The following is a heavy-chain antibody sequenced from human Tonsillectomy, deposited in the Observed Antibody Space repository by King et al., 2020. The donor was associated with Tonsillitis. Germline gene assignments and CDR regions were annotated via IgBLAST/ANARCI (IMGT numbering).Heavy chain of an antibody. J-gene: IGHJ4*02. CDR1: GYSISSGTW. D-gene: IGHD6-19*01. CDR2: KYHSGSA. CDR3: ARSRFTIARAGRYFDY. V-gene: IGHV4-38-2*01. Sequence: MQLQESGPGLVKPSETLSLSCAVSGYSISSGTWWGWVRQSPGKGLEWIGSKYHSGSAYYSPSLKSRVTISIDTSKNHFSLNLSSVTASDTAVYYCARSRFTIARAGRYFDYWGQGILVSVSS.